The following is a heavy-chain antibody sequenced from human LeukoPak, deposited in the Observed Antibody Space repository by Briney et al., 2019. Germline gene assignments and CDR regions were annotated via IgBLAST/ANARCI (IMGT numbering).Heavy chain of an antibody. V-gene: IGHV4-30-4*01. CDR3: AREEIVVVTARLYYYYGMDV. Sequence: SETLSLTCTVSGGSISSGDYYWSWIRQPPGKGLERIGYIYYSGSTYYNPSLKSRVTISVDTSKNQFSLKLSSVTAADTAVYYCAREEIVVVTARLYYYYGMDVWGQGTTVTVSS. CDR1: GGSISSGDYY. J-gene: IGHJ6*02. CDR2: IYYSGST. D-gene: IGHD2-21*02.